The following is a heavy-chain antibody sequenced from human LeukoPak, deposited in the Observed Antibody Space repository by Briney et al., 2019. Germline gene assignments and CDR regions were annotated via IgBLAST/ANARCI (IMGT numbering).Heavy chain of an antibody. Sequence: AGGSLRLSCAASGFTFSSYSMNWVRQAPGKVPEWVASISGTGNKIDYADSVKGRFSISRDNAKNSLYLQMNSLRADDVAVYYCARARASYNPFDYWGQGTLVTVSS. D-gene: IGHD5-24*01. CDR1: GFTFSSYS. V-gene: IGHV3-21*01. CDR3: ARARASYNPFDY. J-gene: IGHJ4*02. CDR2: ISGTGNKI.